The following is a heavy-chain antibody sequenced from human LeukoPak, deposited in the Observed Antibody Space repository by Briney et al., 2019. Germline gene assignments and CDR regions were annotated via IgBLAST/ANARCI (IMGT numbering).Heavy chain of an antibody. CDR3: ARDPYYYDSSGYYYDY. CDR2: IYHSGST. CDR1: GYSISSGYY. Sequence: SETLSLTCTVSGYSISSGYYWGWIRQPPGKGLEWIGSIYHSGSTNYNPSLKSRVTISVDTSKNQFSLKLSSVTAADTAVYYCARDPYYYDSSGYYYDYWGQGTLVTVSS. D-gene: IGHD3-22*01. J-gene: IGHJ4*02. V-gene: IGHV4-38-2*02.